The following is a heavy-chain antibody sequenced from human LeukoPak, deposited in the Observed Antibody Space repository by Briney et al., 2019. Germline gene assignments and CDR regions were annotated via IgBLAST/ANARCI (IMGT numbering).Heavy chain of an antibody. V-gene: IGHV3-74*01. CDR1: GFTFCNYW. CDR2: INSDGSST. D-gene: IGHD1-26*01. CDR3: ARVRSGSSAGNYGMDV. Sequence: GGSLRLSCAASGFTFCNYWMHWVRQAPGKGLVWVSRINSDGSSTTYADSVKGRFTISRDNAKNTLYVQMNSLRAEDTAVYYCARVRSGSSAGNYGMDVWGQGTTVTVSS. J-gene: IGHJ6*02.